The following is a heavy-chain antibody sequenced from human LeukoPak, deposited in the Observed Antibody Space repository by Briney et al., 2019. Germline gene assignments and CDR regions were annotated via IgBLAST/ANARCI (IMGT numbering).Heavy chain of an antibody. CDR3: AKGNGYSYGRYYFDY. D-gene: IGHD5-18*01. J-gene: IGHJ4*02. CDR2: ITASGGNT. V-gene: IGHV3-23*01. CDR1: GFTFSSYA. Sequence: GGSLRLSCAASGFTFSSYAMGWVRQAPGKGLEWVSAITASGGNTYYANSVKGRFTISRDNSKNTLYLQVNSLRAEDTAVYYCAKGNGYSYGRYYFDYWGQGTLVTVSS.